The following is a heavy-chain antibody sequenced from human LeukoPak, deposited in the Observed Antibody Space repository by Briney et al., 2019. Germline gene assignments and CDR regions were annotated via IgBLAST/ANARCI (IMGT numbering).Heavy chain of an antibody. Sequence: PSETLSLTCTVSGGSISSGGYYWSWIRQHPGKGLEWIGYIYYSGSTHYNPSLRSRVTISVDTSKNQFSLKLSSVTAADTAVYYCARDMTDWWFDPWGQGTLVTVSS. CDR3: ARDMTDWWFDP. V-gene: IGHV4-31*03. D-gene: IGHD3-9*01. CDR1: GGSISSGGYY. J-gene: IGHJ5*02. CDR2: IYYSGST.